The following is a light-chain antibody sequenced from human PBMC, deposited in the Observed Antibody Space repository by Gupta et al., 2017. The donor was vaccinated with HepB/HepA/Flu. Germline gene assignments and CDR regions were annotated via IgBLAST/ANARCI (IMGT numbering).Light chain of an antibody. CDR3: QQCGTSQWT. CDR2: GAS. J-gene: IGKJ1*01. CDR1: QSVSSTY. V-gene: IGKV3-20*01. Sequence: EIVLTHSPGTLSLSPGETVTLSCRASQSVSSTYLAWYQQKPGQAPRLLIYGASSRATGIPDRFSGSGSGSGTDFTLTISRLEPEDLAVYYCQQCGTSQWTFGQGTKVEIK.